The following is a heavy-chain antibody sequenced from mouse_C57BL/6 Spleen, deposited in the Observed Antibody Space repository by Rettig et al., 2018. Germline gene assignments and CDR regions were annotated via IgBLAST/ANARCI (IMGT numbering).Heavy chain of an antibody. V-gene: IGHV7-3*01. CDR2: IRNKANGYTT. Sequence: EVKLVESGGGLVQPGGSLSLSCAASGFTFTDYYMSWVRQPPGKALEWLGFIRNKANGYTTEYSASVKGRFTISRDNSQSILYLQMNALRAEDSATYYCARYIYYGNYEAMDYWGQGTSVTVSS. CDR3: ARYIYYGNYEAMDY. J-gene: IGHJ4*01. CDR1: GFTFTDYY. D-gene: IGHD2-1*01.